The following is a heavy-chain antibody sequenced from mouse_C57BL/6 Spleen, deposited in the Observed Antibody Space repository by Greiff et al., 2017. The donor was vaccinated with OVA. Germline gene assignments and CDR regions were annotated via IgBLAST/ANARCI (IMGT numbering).Heavy chain of an antibody. Sequence: EVQGVESGEGLVKPGGSLKLSCAASGFTFSSYAMSWVRQTPEKRLEWVAYISSGGDYIYYADTVKGRFTISRDNARNTLYLQMSSLKSEDTAMYYCTRVSTVVGGYWYFDVWGTGTTVTVSS. CDR2: ISSGGDYI. CDR1: GFTFSSYA. D-gene: IGHD1-1*01. CDR3: TRVSTVVGGYWYFDV. J-gene: IGHJ1*03. V-gene: IGHV5-9-1*02.